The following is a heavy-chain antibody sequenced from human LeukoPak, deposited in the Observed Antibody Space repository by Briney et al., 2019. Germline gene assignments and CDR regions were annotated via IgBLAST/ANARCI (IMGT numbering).Heavy chain of an antibody. D-gene: IGHD5-24*01. Sequence: GGSLRLSCEASGFTFSRYSLTWVRQAPGKGLEWVSSISSSSSYIYYADSVKGRFTISRDNAKNSLYLQMNSLRAEDTAVYYCARDRRWLQLGAFDIWGQGTMVTVSS. CDR1: GFTFSRYS. J-gene: IGHJ3*02. V-gene: IGHV3-21*01. CDR2: ISSSSSYI. CDR3: ARDRRWLQLGAFDI.